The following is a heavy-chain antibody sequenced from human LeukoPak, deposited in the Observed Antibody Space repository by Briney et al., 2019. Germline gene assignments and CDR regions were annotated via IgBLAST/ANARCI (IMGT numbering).Heavy chain of an antibody. Sequence: PSETLSLTCTVSGVSISSDYWSWIRLPPGKGLEWIGNIYYSGSSDYNPSLKSRVTMSVDTSKNQFSLKLTSVTAADTAVYYCARRLRQNLFDPWGQGTLVTVSS. CDR2: IYYSGSS. CDR1: GVSISSDY. V-gene: IGHV4-59*08. D-gene: IGHD4-17*01. J-gene: IGHJ5*02. CDR3: ARRLRQNLFDP.